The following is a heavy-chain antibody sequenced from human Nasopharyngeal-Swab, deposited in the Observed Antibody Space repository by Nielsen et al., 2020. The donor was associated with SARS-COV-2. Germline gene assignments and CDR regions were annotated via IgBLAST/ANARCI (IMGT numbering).Heavy chain of an antibody. V-gene: IGHV1-8*01. CDR1: GYTFTSYD. D-gene: IGHD6-13*01. CDR3: AIAGAAAPGVYYGMDV. Sequence: ASVKVSCKASGYTFTSYDINWVRQATGQGLEWMGWMNPNSGNTGYAQKFQGRVTMTRNTSISTAYMELSSLRSEDTAVYYCAIAGAAAPGVYYGMDVWGQGTTVTVSS. J-gene: IGHJ6*02. CDR2: MNPNSGNT.